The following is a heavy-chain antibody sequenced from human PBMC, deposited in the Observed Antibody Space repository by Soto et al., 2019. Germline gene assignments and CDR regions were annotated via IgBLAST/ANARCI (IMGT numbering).Heavy chain of an antibody. CDR2: IIPIFGTP. CDR1: GGTFSSYA. CDR3: ARGGRYRSGTSRSYGMDV. V-gene: IGHV1-69*13. J-gene: IGHJ6*02. Sequence: ASVKVSCKASGGTFSSYAISWVRQAPGQGLEWMGGIIPIFGTPNYAQNFQGRVTITADESTSTAYMELSSLRSEDTAVYYCARGGRYRSGTSRSYGMDVWGQGTTVTVSS. D-gene: IGHD2-2*01.